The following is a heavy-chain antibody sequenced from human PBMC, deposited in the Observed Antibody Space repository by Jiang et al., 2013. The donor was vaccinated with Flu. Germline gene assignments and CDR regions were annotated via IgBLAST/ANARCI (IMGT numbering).Heavy chain of an antibody. CDR3: AKAVGYGDYGDGYFDY. V-gene: IGHV3-23*01. Sequence: PGGSLRLSCAASGFTFSSYAMNWVRQAPGKGLEWVSAISGRGGNTYYADSVKGRFTISRDNSKNTLYLQMNSLRAEDTAVYYCAKAVGYGDYGDGYFDYWGQGTLVTVSS. J-gene: IGHJ4*02. CDR2: ISGRGGNT. CDR1: GFTFSSYA. D-gene: IGHD4-17*01.